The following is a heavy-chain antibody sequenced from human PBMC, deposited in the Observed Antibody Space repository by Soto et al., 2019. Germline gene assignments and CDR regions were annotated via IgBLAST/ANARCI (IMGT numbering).Heavy chain of an antibody. CDR3: ARSLAARAYYGMDV. CDR2: INHSGST. V-gene: IGHV4-34*01. J-gene: IGHJ6*01. Sequence: PSVTLSLTCAVYGGSFSGYYWSWIRQPPGKGLEWIGEINHSGSTNYNPSLKSRVTISVDTSKNQFSLRLSSVTAADTAVYYCARSLAARAYYGMDVWGQGTTVTVSS. D-gene: IGHD6-6*01. CDR1: GGSFSGYY.